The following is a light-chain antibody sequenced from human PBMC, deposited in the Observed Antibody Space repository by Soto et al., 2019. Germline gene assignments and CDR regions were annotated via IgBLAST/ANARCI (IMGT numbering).Light chain of an antibody. J-gene: IGKJ4*01. CDR1: QSVSSY. CDR2: DSS. V-gene: IGKV3-11*01. CDR3: QQRSEWPPLT. Sequence: EIVLTQSPATLSLSPGERATLSCRASQSVSSYFAWYQQKPGQAPRLLIYDSSNRATGIPARFSGSGSGTDLTLTISSLEPEDFAVYYCQQRSEWPPLTFGGGTKVEIK.